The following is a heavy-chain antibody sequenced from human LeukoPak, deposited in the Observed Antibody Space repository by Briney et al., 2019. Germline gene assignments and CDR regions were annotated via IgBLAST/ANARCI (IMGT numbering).Heavy chain of an antibody. CDR2: ISSNGGSK. V-gene: IGHV3-64*01. Sequence: PGGSLRLSCAAYGCTFSRYTMHWVRQAPGKGLEYVSAISSNGGSKYYPNSVKGRFTISRDNTKHTLYLQMGILTAEDMVVYYWTRWRHSSGYCYDDWGQGTLVTVSS. D-gene: IGHD3-22*01. J-gene: IGHJ4*02. CDR1: GCTFSRYT. CDR3: TRWRHSSGYCYDD.